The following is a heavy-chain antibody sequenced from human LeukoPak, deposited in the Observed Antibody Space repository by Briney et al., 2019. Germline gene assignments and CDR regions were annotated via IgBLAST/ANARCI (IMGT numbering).Heavy chain of an antibody. CDR2: TSSSSSYI. V-gene: IGHV3-21*01. Sequence: PGGSLRLSCAASGFTFITYSMYWVRQAPGKGLEWVSSTSSSSSYIYYADSVKGRLIIPRDNAKNSLYLQMNSLRAEDTAVYYCARDRYGDYALDYWGQGTLVTVSS. CDR3: ARDRYGDYALDY. D-gene: IGHD4-17*01. CDR1: GFTFITYS. J-gene: IGHJ4*02.